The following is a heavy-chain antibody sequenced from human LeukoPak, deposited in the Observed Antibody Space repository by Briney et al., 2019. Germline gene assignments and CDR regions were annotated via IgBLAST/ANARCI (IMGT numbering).Heavy chain of an antibody. CDR2: ISYDGSNK. D-gene: IGHD6-19*01. Sequence: GRSLRLSCAASGFTFSNYAMHWVRQAPGKGLEWVAVISYDGSNKYYADSVKGRFTISRDNSKNTLYLQMNSLRAEDTAVYYCASRPAAGTPAVGFSVDYWGQGTLVTVSS. CDR3: ASRPAAGTPAVGFSVDY. J-gene: IGHJ4*02. V-gene: IGHV3-30-3*01. CDR1: GFTFSNYA.